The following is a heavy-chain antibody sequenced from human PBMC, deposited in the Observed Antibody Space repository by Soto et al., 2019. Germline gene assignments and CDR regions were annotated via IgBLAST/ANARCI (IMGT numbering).Heavy chain of an antibody. CDR2: TYYRSQWHN. Sequence: SQTLSLTCAISGDIVFSNTATWNWIRQSPSRGLEWLGRTYYRSQWHNDYAESVKSRITINPDTSKNQFSLQLNSVTPEDTAVYYCARARGLLSEALDIWGRGTMVTVSS. CDR1: GDIVFSNTAT. J-gene: IGHJ3*02. CDR3: ARARGLLSEALDI. D-gene: IGHD3-10*01. V-gene: IGHV6-1*01.